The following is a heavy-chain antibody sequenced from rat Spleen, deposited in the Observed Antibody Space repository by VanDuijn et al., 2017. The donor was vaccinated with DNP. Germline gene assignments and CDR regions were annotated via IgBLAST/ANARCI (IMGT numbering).Heavy chain of an antibody. CDR2: INSAGST. D-gene: IGHD1-2*01. V-gene: IGHV3-3*01. Sequence: EVQLQESGPGLVKPSQSLSLTCSVTGYSITSSYRWNWIRKFPGNKLEWMGYINSAGSTNYNPSLKSRISITRDTSKNQFFLQVNSVTTEDTATYYCARSCYSSYIFYWGQGVMVTVSS. J-gene: IGHJ2*01. CDR3: ARSCYSSYIFY. CDR1: GYSITSSYR.